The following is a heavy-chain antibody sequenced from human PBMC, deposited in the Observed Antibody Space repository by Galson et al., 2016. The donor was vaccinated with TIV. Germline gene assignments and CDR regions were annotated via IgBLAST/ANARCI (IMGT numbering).Heavy chain of an antibody. CDR3: ARTYDTSHYQFYFEF. CDR2: IYTSGST. D-gene: IGHD3-22*01. CDR1: GGSINSGSYY. Sequence: TLSLTCTASGGSINSGSYYWSWIRQPAGKALEWIGRIYTSGSTDYNPSLKTRVPISLSTSKNQVSLNLNSVTTADTAVYYCARTYDTSHYQFYFEFWGQGTLVTVAS. V-gene: IGHV4-61*02. J-gene: IGHJ4*02.